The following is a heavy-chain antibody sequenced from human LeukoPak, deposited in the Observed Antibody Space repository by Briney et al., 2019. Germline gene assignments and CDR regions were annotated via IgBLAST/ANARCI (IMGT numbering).Heavy chain of an antibody. CDR1: GGSISSGGYS. D-gene: IGHD4-17*01. V-gene: IGHV4-30-2*03. J-gene: IGHJ4*02. Sequence: SQTLSLTCAVSGGSISSGGYSWSWIRQPPGKGLEWIGYIYYSGSTYYNPSLKSRVTISVDTSKNQFSLRLSSVTAADTAVYYCARHESKDYGINLYPDYWGQGTLVTVSS. CDR3: ARHESKDYGINLYPDY. CDR2: IYYSGST.